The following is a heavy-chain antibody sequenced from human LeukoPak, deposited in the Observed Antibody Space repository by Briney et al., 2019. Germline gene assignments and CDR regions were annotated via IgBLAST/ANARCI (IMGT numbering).Heavy chain of an antibody. V-gene: IGHV3-15*01. CDR3: LTHSTSSAPNY. CDR2: IKSKTDGGTT. CDR1: GFTFRSAW. Sequence: AGGSLRLSCVVSGFTFRSAWMSWVRQAPGKGLEWVGRIKSKTDGGTTDYTGPVKGRFTITRDDSKNTLYLQMNSLKTEDTAVYYCLTHSTSSAPNYWGQGTPVTVSS. D-gene: IGHD6-6*01. J-gene: IGHJ4*02.